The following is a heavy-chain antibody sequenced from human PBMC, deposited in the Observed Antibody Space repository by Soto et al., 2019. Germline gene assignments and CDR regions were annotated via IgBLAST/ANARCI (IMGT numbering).Heavy chain of an antibody. CDR3: ARSSVRGLSY. D-gene: IGHD3-10*02. J-gene: IGHJ4*02. V-gene: IGHV4-34*01. CDR1: GGSFRGYY. CDR2: ITHSGST. Sequence: WETLSLTCAVYGGSFRGYYWTCIRQPPGKGLEWIGEITHSGSTNSNPSLKSRVTISADTPKNQFSLNLNSVTAADTAVYYCARSSVRGLSYWGQGTLVTVSS.